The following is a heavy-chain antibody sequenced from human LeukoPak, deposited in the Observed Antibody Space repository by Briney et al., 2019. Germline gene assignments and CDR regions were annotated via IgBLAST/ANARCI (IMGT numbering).Heavy chain of an antibody. CDR1: GGSLSGYY. CDR3: ARGPVITMVQGVIGWFDP. Sequence: SETLSLTCAVYGGSLSGYYWSWIRQPPGKGLEWIGEINHSGSTNYNPSLKSRVTISVDTSKNQFSLKLSSVTAADTAVYYCARGPVITMVQGVIGWFDPWGQGTLVTASS. D-gene: IGHD3-10*01. J-gene: IGHJ5*02. CDR2: INHSGST. V-gene: IGHV4-34*01.